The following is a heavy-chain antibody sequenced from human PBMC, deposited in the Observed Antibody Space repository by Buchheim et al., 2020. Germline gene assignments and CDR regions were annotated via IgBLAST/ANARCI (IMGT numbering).Heavy chain of an antibody. CDR3: ANTYDILRYYYVMDV. J-gene: IGHJ6*02. V-gene: IGHV5-10-1*03. CDR2: IDPSDSYT. D-gene: IGHD3-9*01. CDR1: GYSSTSYW. Sequence: EVQLVQSGAEVKKPGESPRISCKGSGYSSTSYWISWVRQMPGKGLEWMGRIDPSDSYTNYSPSFQGHVTILADKSISTAHLQWSSLKASDTAMYYCANTYDILRYYYVMDVWGQGTT.